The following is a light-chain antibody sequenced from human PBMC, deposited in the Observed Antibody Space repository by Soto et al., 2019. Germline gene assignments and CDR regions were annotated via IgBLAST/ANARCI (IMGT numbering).Light chain of an antibody. V-gene: IGKV3-20*01. CDR1: QSVGSD. CDR3: QQYGSSPLT. J-gene: IGKJ4*01. Sequence: DSVLTQKPGTLSLSPEERAPLSCRASQSVGSDLAWYQQKPGQAPRLLIYGASSRATGIPDRFSGSGSGTDFTLTISRLEPEDFAVYYCQQYGSSPLTFGGGTKVDI. CDR2: GAS.